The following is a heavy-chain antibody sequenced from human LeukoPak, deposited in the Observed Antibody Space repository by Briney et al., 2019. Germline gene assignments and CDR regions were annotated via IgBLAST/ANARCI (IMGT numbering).Heavy chain of an antibody. CDR1: GFTFSDYS. CDR3: TRGPTLIGVAGTWPLDY. D-gene: IGHD6-19*01. CDR2: ISSGSTYK. J-gene: IGHJ4*02. V-gene: IGHV3-21*01. Sequence: GGSLRLSCAASGFTFSDYSMHWVRQAPGKGLEWVSSISSGSTYKYSADSVKGRFTISRDNAKNSLFLQMDSLRVEDSAVYYCTRGPTLIGVAGTWPLDYWGQGTLVTVSS.